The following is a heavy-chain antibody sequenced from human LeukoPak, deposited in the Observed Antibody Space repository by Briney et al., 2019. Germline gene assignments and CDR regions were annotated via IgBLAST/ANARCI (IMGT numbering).Heavy chain of an antibody. D-gene: IGHD2/OR15-2a*01. Sequence: PSETLSLTCSVSGDSISSYYWSWLRQPAGKGLARIGRIYTSGSTNYNPSLKSRVTMSVDTSKNQISLKLTSVTAADTAVYYCARDRISAVVDAFDIWGQGTMVTVSS. V-gene: IGHV4-4*07. CDR3: ARDRISAVVDAFDI. CDR1: GDSISSYY. J-gene: IGHJ3*02. CDR2: IYTSGST.